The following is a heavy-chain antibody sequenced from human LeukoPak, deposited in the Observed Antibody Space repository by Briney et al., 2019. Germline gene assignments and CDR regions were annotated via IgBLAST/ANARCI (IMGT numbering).Heavy chain of an antibody. CDR1: GGSISSYY. D-gene: IGHD3-22*01. Sequence: PSETLSLTCTVSGGSISSYYWSWIRQPPGKGLEWIGYIYYSGSTNYNPSLKSRVTISVATSKNQFSLKLSSVTAADAAVYYCARDRGYDREGGGRYFDYWGQGTLVTVSS. CDR3: ARDRGYDREGGGRYFDY. V-gene: IGHV4-59*01. CDR2: IYYSGST. J-gene: IGHJ4*02.